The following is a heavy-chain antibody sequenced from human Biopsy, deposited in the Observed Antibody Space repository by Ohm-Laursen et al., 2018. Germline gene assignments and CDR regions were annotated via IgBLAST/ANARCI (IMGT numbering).Heavy chain of an antibody. CDR3: ASVVLGPTNDAFDL. V-gene: IGHV4-61*01. CDR2: ISYSGST. J-gene: IGHJ3*01. D-gene: IGHD3-22*01. Sequence: PSQTLSLTCAVSGGSVNSDSSYWSWIRQPPGKGLEWIGYISYSGSTKYNPSLKSPVTISVDTSKNQFSLKLRSATAADTAMYYCASVVLGPTNDAFDLWGQGTMVVVSS. CDR1: GGSVNSDSSY.